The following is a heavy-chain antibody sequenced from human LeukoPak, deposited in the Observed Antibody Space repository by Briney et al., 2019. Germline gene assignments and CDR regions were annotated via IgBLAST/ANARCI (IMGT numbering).Heavy chain of an antibody. V-gene: IGHV3-30*18. D-gene: IGHD2-2*01. CDR3: AKDQYRYCSSTSCYVFDY. Sequence: GGSLRLSCAASGFTFSSYAMSWVRQAPGKGLEWVAVISYDGSNKYYADSVKGRFTISRDNSKNTLYLQMNSLRAEDTAVYYCAKDQYRYCSSTSCYVFDYWGQGTLVTVSS. CDR1: GFTFSSYA. CDR2: ISYDGSNK. J-gene: IGHJ4*02.